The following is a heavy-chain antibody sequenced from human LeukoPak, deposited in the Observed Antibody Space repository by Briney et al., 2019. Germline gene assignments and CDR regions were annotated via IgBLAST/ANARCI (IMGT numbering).Heavy chain of an antibody. CDR2: IYISGTT. D-gene: IGHD3-3*01. Sequence: PSETLSLTCTVSGGSISSGYYYSGWIRQPPGKGLEWFGSIYISGTTYYNPSLKSRVTISVDTSKNQFSLKLSSVTAADTAMFYCARHQGLAWSGYYMGYWGQGILVTVSS. J-gene: IGHJ4*02. V-gene: IGHV4-39*01. CDR3: ARHQGLAWSGYYMGY. CDR1: GGSISSGYYY.